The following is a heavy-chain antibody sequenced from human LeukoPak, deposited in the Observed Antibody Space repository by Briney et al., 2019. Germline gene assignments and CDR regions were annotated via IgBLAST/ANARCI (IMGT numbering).Heavy chain of an antibody. CDR1: GFTFSSYS. D-gene: IGHD4-23*01. Sequence: GRSLRLSCAASGFTFSSYSMNWVRQAPGKGLEWVSSISSSSSYIYYADSVKGRFTISRDNAKNSLYLQMNSLRAEDTAVYYCARGDYGGDYFDYWGQGTLVTVSS. J-gene: IGHJ4*02. CDR3: ARGDYGGDYFDY. CDR2: ISSSSSYI. V-gene: IGHV3-21*01.